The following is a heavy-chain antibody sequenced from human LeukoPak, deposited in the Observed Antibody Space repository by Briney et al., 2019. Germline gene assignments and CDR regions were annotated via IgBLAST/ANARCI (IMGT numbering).Heavy chain of an antibody. CDR1: GGSISSYY. Sequence: SETLSLTCTVSGGSISSYYWSWIRQPPGKGLEWIGYIYYSGSTNYNPSLKSRVTISVDTSKNQFSLKLSSVTAPDTGVCYGVRVTPGRRLWELFGFLVAFDSCGQGTMDTDSS. CDR2: IYYSGST. J-gene: IGHJ3*02. D-gene: IGHD3-16*01. V-gene: IGHV4-59*01. CDR3: VRVTPGRRLWELFGFLVAFDS.